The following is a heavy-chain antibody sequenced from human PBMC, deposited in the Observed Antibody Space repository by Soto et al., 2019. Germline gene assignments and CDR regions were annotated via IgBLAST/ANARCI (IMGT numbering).Heavy chain of an antibody. CDR2: ISWDGGST. J-gene: IGHJ4*02. CDR1: GFTFDDYT. D-gene: IGHD3-10*01. Sequence: PGGSLRLSCAASGFTFDDYTMHWVRQAPGKGLEWVSLISWDGGSTYYADSVKGRFTISRDNSKNSLYLQMNSLRTEDTALYYCAKEMSYGLTEYYFDYWGQGTLVTVSS. V-gene: IGHV3-43*01. CDR3: AKEMSYGLTEYYFDY.